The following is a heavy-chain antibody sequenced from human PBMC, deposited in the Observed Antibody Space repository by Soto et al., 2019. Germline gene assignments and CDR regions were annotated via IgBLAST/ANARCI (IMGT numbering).Heavy chain of an antibody. Sequence: PSETLSLTCAVSGGSISSSNWWSWVRQPPGKGLEWIGEIYHSGSTNYNPSLKSRVTISVDKSKNQFSLKLSSVTAADTAVYYCARSVGVVITHYYYYYGMDVWGQGTTVTVSS. CDR3: ARSVGVVITHYYYYYGMDV. CDR1: GGSISSSNW. CDR2: IYHSGST. J-gene: IGHJ6*02. V-gene: IGHV4-4*02. D-gene: IGHD3-3*01.